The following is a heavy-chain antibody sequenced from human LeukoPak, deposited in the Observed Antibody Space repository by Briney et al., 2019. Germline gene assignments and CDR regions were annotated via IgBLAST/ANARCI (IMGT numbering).Heavy chain of an antibody. CDR2: IYYSGST. J-gene: IGHJ4*02. Sequence: SETLSLTCTVSGGSMSPYHWVWIRQPPAQGLEWTGYIYYSGSTNYNPSLNSRVTISVDTSKNQFSLRLSSVTAADTAIYYCARAVSGRFDYWGQGTLVTVSS. V-gene: IGHV4-59*08. CDR1: GGSMSPYH. D-gene: IGHD6-19*01. CDR3: ARAVSGRFDY.